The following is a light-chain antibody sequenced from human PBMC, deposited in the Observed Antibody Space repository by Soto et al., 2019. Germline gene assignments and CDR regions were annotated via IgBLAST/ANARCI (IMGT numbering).Light chain of an antibody. J-gene: IGKJ4*01. CDR3: QQYDNLPLT. CDR2: DAS. V-gene: IGKV1-33*01. CDR1: QDISYY. Sequence: DIQMTQSPSSLSASVGDRVTITCQASQDISYYLNLYQQKPGKAPKLLIYDASNLETGVPSRFSGSGSGIDFTFTISSLQPEDIATYYCQQYDNLPLTFGGGTKVEIK.